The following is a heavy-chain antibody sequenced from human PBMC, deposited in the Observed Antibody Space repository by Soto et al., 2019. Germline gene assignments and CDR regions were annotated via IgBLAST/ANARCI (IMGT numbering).Heavy chain of an antibody. D-gene: IGHD2-2*01. CDR3: ARDEFFQDIVVVPAP. J-gene: IGHJ5*02. Sequence: QVQLQQWGAGLLKPSETLSLTCAVYGGSFSGYYWSWIRQPPGKGLEWIGEINHSGSTNYNPSLKGRVTISVDTSKNQFSLKLSSVTAADTAVYYCARDEFFQDIVVVPAPWGQGTLVTVSS. CDR1: GGSFSGYY. CDR2: INHSGST. V-gene: IGHV4-34*01.